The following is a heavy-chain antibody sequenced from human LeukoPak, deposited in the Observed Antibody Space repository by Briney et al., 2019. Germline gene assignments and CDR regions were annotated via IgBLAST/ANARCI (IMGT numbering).Heavy chain of an antibody. CDR2: INPNGGDV. Sequence: ASVKVSCKASGYTFTTDYYIHWVRQVAGQGLEWMGRINPNGGDVRYAQKFQGRVTMTRDTSISTAYMELSSLRYDDTAVYFCARDPRPAIAHSGSDYWGQGTLVTVSS. CDR1: GYTFTTDYY. V-gene: IGHV1-2*06. D-gene: IGHD3-10*01. CDR3: ARDPRPAIAHSGSDY. J-gene: IGHJ4*01.